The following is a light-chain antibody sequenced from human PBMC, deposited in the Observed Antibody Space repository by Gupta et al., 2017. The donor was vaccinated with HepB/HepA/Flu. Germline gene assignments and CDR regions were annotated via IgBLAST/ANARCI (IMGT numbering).Light chain of an antibody. Sequence: EIILTQSPDTLSVSPGERAILSCRASQSVSRNLAWYQQKPGQAPRLLIYAASTRATGIPDRFSGSGAGTDFTLTISSLQSEDFAVYICQQYNDWPPRSFGQGTRVQIK. V-gene: IGKV3-15*01. CDR3: QQYNDWPPRS. J-gene: IGKJ2*04. CDR2: AAS. CDR1: QSVSRN.